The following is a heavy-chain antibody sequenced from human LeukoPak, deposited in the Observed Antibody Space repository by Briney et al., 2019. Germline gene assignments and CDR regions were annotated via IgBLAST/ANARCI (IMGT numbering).Heavy chain of an antibody. D-gene: IGHD3-22*01. V-gene: IGHV4-39*07. Sequence: SETLSLTCTVSGGSISSDNYQWSWIRQPPGKGLEWIGEINHSGSTNYNPSLKSRVTITVDTYKNQFSLKLSSVTAADTAIDYCARGQRWIAVVELDDWGQVALVTVSS. CDR2: INHSGST. CDR1: GGSISSDNYQ. J-gene: IGHJ4*02. CDR3: ARGQRWIAVVELDD.